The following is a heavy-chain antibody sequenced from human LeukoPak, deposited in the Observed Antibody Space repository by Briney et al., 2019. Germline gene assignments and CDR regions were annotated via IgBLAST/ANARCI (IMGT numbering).Heavy chain of an antibody. Sequence: SETLSLTCAVSGGSISSSNWRSWVRQPPGKGLEWIGEIYHSGSTNYNPSLKSRVTISVDKSKNQFSLKLSSVTAADTAVYYCVREDYYGSGSYLYWGQGTLVTVSS. D-gene: IGHD3-10*01. J-gene: IGHJ4*02. CDR1: GGSISSSNW. V-gene: IGHV4-4*02. CDR3: VREDYYGSGSYLY. CDR2: IYHSGST.